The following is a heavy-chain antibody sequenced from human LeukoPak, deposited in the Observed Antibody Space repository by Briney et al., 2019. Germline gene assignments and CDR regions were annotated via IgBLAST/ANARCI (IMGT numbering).Heavy chain of an antibody. CDR3: AELGITMIGGV. Sequence: GGSLRLSCAASGFTFSIYEMSWVRQAPEKGVEWVSYISSNGSTIYYADAVKGRFTISRDNAKNSLYLQMNSLRAEDTAVYYCAELGITMIGGVWGKGTTVTISS. CDR2: ISSNGSTI. CDR1: GFTFSIYE. V-gene: IGHV3-48*03. J-gene: IGHJ6*04. D-gene: IGHD3-10*02.